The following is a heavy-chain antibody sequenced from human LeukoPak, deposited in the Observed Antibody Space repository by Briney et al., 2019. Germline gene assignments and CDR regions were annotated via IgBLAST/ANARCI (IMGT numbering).Heavy chain of an antibody. CDR3: AKDHAYYYGSGSYYRGHNWFDP. D-gene: IGHD3-10*01. J-gene: IGHJ5*02. CDR2: ISGSGGST. Sequence: GGTLRLSCAASGFTFSSYGMSWVRQAPGKGLEWVSAISGSGGSTYYADSVKGRFTISRDNSKNTLYLQMNSLRAEDTAVYYCAKDHAYYYGSGSYYRGHNWFDPWGQGTLVTVSS. CDR1: GFTFSSYG. V-gene: IGHV3-23*01.